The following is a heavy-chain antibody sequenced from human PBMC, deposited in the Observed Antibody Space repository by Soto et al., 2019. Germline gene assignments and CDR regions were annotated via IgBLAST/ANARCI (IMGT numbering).Heavy chain of an antibody. Sequence: GGSLRLSCAASGFTFSSYTTNWVRQAPGKGLEWVSYISSSSSTISYADSVKGRFTISRDNAKNSLYLQMNSLRDEDTAVYYCARGFAGVTIFGVVVDYWGQGTLVTVSX. CDR1: GFTFSSYT. J-gene: IGHJ4*02. D-gene: IGHD3-3*01. CDR3: ARGFAGVTIFGVVVDY. V-gene: IGHV3-48*02. CDR2: ISSSSSTI.